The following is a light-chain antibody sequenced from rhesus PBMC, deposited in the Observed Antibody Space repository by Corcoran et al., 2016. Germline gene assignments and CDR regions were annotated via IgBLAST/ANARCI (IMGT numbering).Light chain of an antibody. CDR1: QGISNY. CDR3: QHYSGTPQT. J-gene: IGKJ1*01. CDR2: YAS. Sequence: DIQMTQSPSSLSASVGDTVTITCRASQGISNYLAWYQQKPGKAPKPLIDYASNWESGVPSRFIGSGSGTDYTFTISSLQSEYVATYCCQHYSGTPQTFSLGAKVDI. V-gene: IGKV1S14*01.